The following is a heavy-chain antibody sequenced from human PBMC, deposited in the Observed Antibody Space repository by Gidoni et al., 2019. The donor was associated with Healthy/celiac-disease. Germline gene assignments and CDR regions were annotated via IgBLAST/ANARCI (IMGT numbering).Heavy chain of an antibody. V-gene: IGHV3-30*03. CDR3: ARDPRRYCSGGSCYRLDY. CDR1: GFTCSSDG. D-gene: IGHD2-15*01. Sequence: QVQLVESGGGVVQTGRYRRRSGAASGFTCSSDGMHWVRQAPGKGLEWVAVLSYDGSNNSYADSVKGRFTISRDNSKNTLYLQMNSLRAEDTAVYYCARDPRRYCSGGSCYRLDYWGQGTLVTVSS. J-gene: IGHJ4*02. CDR2: LSYDGSNN.